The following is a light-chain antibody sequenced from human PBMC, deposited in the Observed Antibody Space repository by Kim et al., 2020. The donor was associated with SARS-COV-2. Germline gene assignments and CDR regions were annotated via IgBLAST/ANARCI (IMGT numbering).Light chain of an antibody. CDR2: GNN. CDR3: NSRDSNDNVV. CDR1: SLFLYF. V-gene: IGLV3-19*01. Sequence: LGQTLRIPSQPASLFLYFSTCYHQKPGHAPLLVIYGNNHRPSVIPDRFSGSSSGNTASLTISGTQAGDEADYYCNSRDSNDNVVFGGGTQLTVL. J-gene: IGLJ2*01.